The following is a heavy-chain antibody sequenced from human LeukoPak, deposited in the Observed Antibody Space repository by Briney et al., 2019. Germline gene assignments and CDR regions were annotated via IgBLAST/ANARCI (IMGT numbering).Heavy chain of an antibody. CDR1: GFTFDDYG. CDR3: AKATQQLGTYYYYGMDV. V-gene: IGHV3-9*01. D-gene: IGHD6-13*01. Sequence: GGSLRLSWAASGFTFDDYGMHWGRHAPGEGLGLGSGISLNSVTISYAASVKGRFTISRDNAKNSLYLQMSSLRAEDTALYYCAKATQQLGTYYYYGMDVWGQGTTVTVSS. J-gene: IGHJ6*02. CDR2: ISLNSVTI.